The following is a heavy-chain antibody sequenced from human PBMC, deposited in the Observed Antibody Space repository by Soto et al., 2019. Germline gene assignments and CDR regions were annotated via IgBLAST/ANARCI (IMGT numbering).Heavy chain of an antibody. CDR3: ARFSLGYCSSTSCYERVNWFDP. J-gene: IGHJ5*02. V-gene: IGHV4-30-2*01. CDR2: IYHSGST. D-gene: IGHD2-2*01. Sequence: PSETLSHTCAFSGGSISSGGYSLSWIRKPPGKGLEWIGYIYHSGSTYYNPSLKSRVTISVDRSKNQFSLKLSSVTAADTAVYYCARFSLGYCSSTSCYERVNWFDPWGQGTLVTVSS. CDR1: GGSISSGGYS.